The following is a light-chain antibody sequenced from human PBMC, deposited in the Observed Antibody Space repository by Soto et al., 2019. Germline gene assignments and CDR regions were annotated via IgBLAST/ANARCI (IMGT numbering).Light chain of an antibody. CDR2: LGS. J-gene: IGKJ1*01. V-gene: IGKV2-28*01. CDR1: QSLLHSNGNTY. Sequence: DIVMTQSPLSLPVTPGEPASISCRSSQSLLHSNGNTYLDWYLQKPGQSPQLLIYLGSNRASGVPDRFSGSGSGTDFTLKISRVEAEDVGVYYCMHALQPPRTFGQGTKVEIK. CDR3: MHALQPPRT.